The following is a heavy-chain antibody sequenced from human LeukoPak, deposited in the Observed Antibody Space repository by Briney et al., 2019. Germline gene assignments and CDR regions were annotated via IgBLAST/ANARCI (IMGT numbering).Heavy chain of an antibody. J-gene: IGHJ4*02. CDR1: GYTFTSYY. Sequence: ASVKVSCKASGYTFTSYYMHWVRQASGQGLEWMGIINPSGGSTSYAQKFQGRVTMTRDTSTSTVYMELSSLRSEDTAVYYCARDGDYYDSSGYYLDVYFDYWGQGTLVTVSS. D-gene: IGHD3-22*01. CDR2: INPSGGST. CDR3: ARDGDYYDSSGYYLDVYFDY. V-gene: IGHV1-46*01.